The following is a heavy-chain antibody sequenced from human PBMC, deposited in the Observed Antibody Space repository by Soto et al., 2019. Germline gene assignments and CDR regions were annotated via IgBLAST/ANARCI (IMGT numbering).Heavy chain of an antibody. V-gene: IGHV3-48*01. CDR1: GLTFSSYS. CDR3: AFGVESRYYYYGMDV. Sequence: GGSLRLSCAASGLTFSSYSMNWVRQAPGKGLEWVSYISSSSSTIYYADSVKGRFTISRDNAKNSLYLQMNSLRAEDTAVYYCAFGVESRYYYYGMDVWGQGNMVTVSS. D-gene: IGHD3-3*01. CDR2: ISSSSSTI. J-gene: IGHJ6*02.